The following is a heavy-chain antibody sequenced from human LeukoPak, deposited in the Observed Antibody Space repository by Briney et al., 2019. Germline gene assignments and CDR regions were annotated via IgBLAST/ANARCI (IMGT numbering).Heavy chain of an antibody. J-gene: IGHJ4*02. D-gene: IGHD6-6*01. CDR2: INPNSGDT. Sequence: ASVKVSCKASGYTFTGYYMHWVRQAPGQGLEWMGWINPNSGDTNYAQKFQGRVTMTRDTSISTAYMELSRLRSDDTAVYYCAAAVGSSSFDYWGQGTLVTVSS. CDR3: AAAVGSSSFDY. CDR1: GYTFTGYY. V-gene: IGHV1-2*02.